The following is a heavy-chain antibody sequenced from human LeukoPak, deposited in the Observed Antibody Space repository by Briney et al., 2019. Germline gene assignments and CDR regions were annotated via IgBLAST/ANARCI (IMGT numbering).Heavy chain of an antibody. Sequence: GGSLRLSCAASGFTFSSYAMHWVRQAPGKGLEWVAVISYDGSNKYYADSVKGRFTISRDNSKNTLYLQMSSLRAEDTAVYYCARATPSPDYWGQGTLVTVSS. D-gene: IGHD4-23*01. CDR3: ARATPSPDY. J-gene: IGHJ4*02. CDR2: ISYDGSNK. CDR1: GFTFSSYA. V-gene: IGHV3-30*04.